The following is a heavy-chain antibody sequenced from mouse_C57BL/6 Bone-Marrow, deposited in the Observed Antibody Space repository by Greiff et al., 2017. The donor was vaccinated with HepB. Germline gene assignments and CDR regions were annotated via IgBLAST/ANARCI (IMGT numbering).Heavy chain of an antibody. CDR2: ISSGGDYI. CDR1: GFTFSSYA. CDR3: TRPMGWLPFAY. D-gene: IGHD2-3*01. V-gene: IGHV5-9-1*02. Sequence: EVHLVESGEGLVKPGGSLKLSCAASGFTFSSYAMSWVRQTPEKRLEWVAYISSGGDYIYYADTVKGRFTISRDNARNTLYLQMSSLKSEDTAMYYCTRPMGWLPFAYWGQGTLVTVSA. J-gene: IGHJ3*01.